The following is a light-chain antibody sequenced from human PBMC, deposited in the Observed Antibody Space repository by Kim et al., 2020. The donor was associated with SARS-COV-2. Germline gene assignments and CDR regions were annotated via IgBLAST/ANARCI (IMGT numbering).Light chain of an antibody. CDR3: QKYNSAPRT. CDR1: QCISNY. CDR2: AAS. V-gene: IGKV1-27*01. Sequence: ASVGDRVTITCRASQCISNYLAWYQQKPGKVPKLLIYAASTLQSGVPSRFSGSGSGTDFTLTISSLQPEDVATYYCQKYNSAPRTFGGGTKVDIK. J-gene: IGKJ4*01.